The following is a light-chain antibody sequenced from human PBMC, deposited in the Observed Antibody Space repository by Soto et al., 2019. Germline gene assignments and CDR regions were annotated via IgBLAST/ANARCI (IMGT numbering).Light chain of an antibody. Sequence: DIQMTQSPSTLSASVGDRVTITCRASQSISSWLAWYQQKPGKAPKLLIYKASSLESGVPSRFSGSGSGKEFTLTISSLQPDDFATYYCQQYNSYWTFGKGTKVDI. V-gene: IGKV1-5*03. J-gene: IGKJ1*01. CDR3: QQYNSYWT. CDR2: KAS. CDR1: QSISSW.